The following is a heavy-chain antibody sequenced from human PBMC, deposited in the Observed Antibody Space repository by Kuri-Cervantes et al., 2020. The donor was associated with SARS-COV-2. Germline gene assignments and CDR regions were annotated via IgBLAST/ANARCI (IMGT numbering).Heavy chain of an antibody. CDR1: GYTFTGYY. CDR2: ISPNSGGT. Sequence: ASVKVSCKASGYTFTGYYMHWVRQAPGQGLEWMGWISPNSGGTNYAQKFQGWVTMTRDTSISTAYMELSRLRSDDTAVYYCARGLDTAMAYYFDYWGQGTLVTVSS. CDR3: ARGLDTAMAYYFDY. V-gene: IGHV1-2*04. J-gene: IGHJ4*02. D-gene: IGHD5-18*01.